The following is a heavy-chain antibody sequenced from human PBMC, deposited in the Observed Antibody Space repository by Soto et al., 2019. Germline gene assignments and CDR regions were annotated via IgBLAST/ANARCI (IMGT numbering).Heavy chain of an antibody. Sequence: SETLSLTCTVSGGSISSGGYYWSWIRQHPGKGLEWIGYIYYSGSTYYNPSLKSRVTISVDTSKNQFSLKLSSVTAADTAVYYCARGSETNDLDDAFDIWGQGTMVTGSS. CDR3: ARGSETNDLDDAFDI. J-gene: IGHJ3*02. CDR2: IYYSGST. D-gene: IGHD1-1*01. CDR1: GGSISSGGYY. V-gene: IGHV4-31*03.